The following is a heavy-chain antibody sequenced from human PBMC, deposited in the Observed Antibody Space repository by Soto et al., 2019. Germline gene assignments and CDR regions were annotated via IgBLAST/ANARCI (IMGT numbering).Heavy chain of an antibody. CDR1: GGSISSSSYY. CDR3: ARHRVDWITTPRAYYYGMDV. D-gene: IGHD2-15*01. Sequence: PSETLSLTCTVSGGSISSSSYYWGWIRQPPGKGLEWIGSIYYSGSTYYNPSLKSRVTISVDTSKNQFSLKLSSVTAADTAVYYCARHRVDWITTPRAYYYGMDVWGQGTTVTVSS. CDR2: IYYSGST. V-gene: IGHV4-39*01. J-gene: IGHJ6*02.